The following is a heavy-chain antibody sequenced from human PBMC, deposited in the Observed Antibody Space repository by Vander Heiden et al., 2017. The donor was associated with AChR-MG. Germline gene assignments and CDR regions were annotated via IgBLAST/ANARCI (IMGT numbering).Heavy chain of an antibody. CDR1: GGSVSSGGYY. D-gene: IGHD3-16*02. Sequence: QVQLQESGPGLVKPSETLSLTCTVSGGSVSSGGYYWSWIRQPPGKGLEWIGYIYYNGNTNYNPSLKSRVTISVDTSKNQFSLKLSSVTAADTAIYYCARWSADDYVWGSYRYLDYWGKGTLVTVSS. J-gene: IGHJ4*02. CDR2: IYYNGNT. CDR3: ARWSADDYVWGSYRYLDY. V-gene: IGHV4-61*08.